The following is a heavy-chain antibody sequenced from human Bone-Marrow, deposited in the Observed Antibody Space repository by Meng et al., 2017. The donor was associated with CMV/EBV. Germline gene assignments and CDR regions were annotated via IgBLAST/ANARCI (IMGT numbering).Heavy chain of an antibody. CDR2: MNPNNGNT. J-gene: IGHJ6*02. CDR1: GYTFTSFD. V-gene: IGHV1-8*01. CDR3: ARDYFESSGSSSFAYYGMDV. Sequence: ASVKVSCKASGYTFTSFDINWVRQAPGQGLEWMGWMNPNNGNTGYAQKFQGRVTMTRSTSTSTAYMELRGLRSGDTAVYYCARDYFESSGSSSFAYYGMDVWGQGTTVTVSS. D-gene: IGHD3-22*01.